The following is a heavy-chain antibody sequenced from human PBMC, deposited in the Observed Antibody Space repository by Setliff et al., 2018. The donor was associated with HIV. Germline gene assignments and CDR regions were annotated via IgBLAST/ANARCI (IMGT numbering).Heavy chain of an antibody. V-gene: IGHV1-18*01. CDR3: ARGKTWLRFLDY. CDR2: INTHSGCT. D-gene: IGHD5-12*01. CDR1: GYTFNNYG. Sequence: VKVSCKASGYTFNNYGISWVRQAPGQGLEWMGWINTHSGCTNYAQNVQGRVTVTMDTSTSTAYMELRSLKSDDTAVYYCARGKTWLRFLDYWGQGTLVTVSS. J-gene: IGHJ4*02.